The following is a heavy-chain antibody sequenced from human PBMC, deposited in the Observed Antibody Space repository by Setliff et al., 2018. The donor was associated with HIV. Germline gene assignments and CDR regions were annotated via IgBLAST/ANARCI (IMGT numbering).Heavy chain of an antibody. V-gene: IGHV4-59*11. CDR2: IFYTGST. J-gene: IGHJ4*02. D-gene: IGHD5-12*01. Sequence: SETLSLTCTVSGGSISGHYWSWIRQPPGKGLEWIAYIFYTGSTNYNPSLKSRVTISVDTSKNQFFLKLSSVTAADTAVYYCVRDWRSGYDLNFDYWGQGTLVTVSS. CDR3: VRDWRSGYDLNFDY. CDR1: GGSISGHY.